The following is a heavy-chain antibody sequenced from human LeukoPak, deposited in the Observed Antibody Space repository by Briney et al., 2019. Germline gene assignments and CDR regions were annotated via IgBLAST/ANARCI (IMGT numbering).Heavy chain of an antibody. CDR3: ARGFFDTTWGGALDI. CDR2: IYSGGGT. D-gene: IGHD7-27*01. CDR1: GFTVSSNY. Sequence: GGSLRLSCAASGFTVSSNYMNWVRQAPGKGLEWVSVIYSGGGTYYADSVRGRFTISRDNSKNTVYLQMNSLRAEDTAVYYCARGFFDTTWGGALDIWGQGTRVTVSS. J-gene: IGHJ3*02. V-gene: IGHV3-66*02.